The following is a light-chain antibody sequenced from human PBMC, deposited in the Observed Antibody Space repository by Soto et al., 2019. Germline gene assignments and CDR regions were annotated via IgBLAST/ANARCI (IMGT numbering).Light chain of an antibody. CDR2: DDT. CDR3: QSSDSSLSGSVV. V-gene: IGLV1-40*01. Sequence: QSVLTQPPSVSGAPGQRVTISCAGSSYNIGAGYDVNWYQQFPGTAPKLLIYDDTNRPSGVPDRFSGSKSATSASLAITGLQAEDEANYYCQSSDSSLSGSVVFGGGTKRTVL. CDR1: SYNIGAGYD. J-gene: IGLJ2*01.